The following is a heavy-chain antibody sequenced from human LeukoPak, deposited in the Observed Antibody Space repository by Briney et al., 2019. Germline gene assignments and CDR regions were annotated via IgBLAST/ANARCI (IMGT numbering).Heavy chain of an antibody. Sequence: PGGSLRLSCAASGFTFSRSWMGWVRQAPGRGLEWVANIKQYGTSKYYVDSVMGRFTISRDNAENSVYLQMNSLSAGDTAVYYCARHGDYCCDLWGPGTRVTVSS. CDR1: GFTFSRSW. V-gene: IGHV3-7*02. J-gene: IGHJ1*01. CDR3: ARHGDYCCDL. D-gene: IGHD4-17*01. CDR2: IKQYGTSK.